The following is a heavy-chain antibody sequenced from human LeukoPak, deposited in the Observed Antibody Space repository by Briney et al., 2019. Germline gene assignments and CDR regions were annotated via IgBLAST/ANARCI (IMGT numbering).Heavy chain of an antibody. Sequence: EASVKVSCKASGYTFNNYGISWVRQAPGQGLEWMGWVTSYNGDTNYAQKFQGRVTMSTDTSTSTAYMELRSLRFDDTAIYYCAKDWHILTGRNCFDPWGQGTLVTVS. V-gene: IGHV1-18*01. J-gene: IGHJ5*02. CDR2: VTSYNGDT. CDR1: GYTFNNYG. D-gene: IGHD3-9*01. CDR3: AKDWHILTGRNCFDP.